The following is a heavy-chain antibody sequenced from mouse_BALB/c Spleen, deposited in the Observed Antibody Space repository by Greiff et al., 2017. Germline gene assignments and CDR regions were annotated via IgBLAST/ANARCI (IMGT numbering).Heavy chain of an antibody. Sequence: EVQRVESGGGLVKPGGSLKLSCAASGFTFSSYAMSWVRQTPEKRLEWVASISSGGSTYYPDSVKGRFTISRDNARNILYLQMSSLRSEDTAMYYCARKKRTGTNAMDYWGQGTSVTVSS. J-gene: IGHJ4*01. D-gene: IGHD4-1*01. V-gene: IGHV5-6-5*01. CDR3: ARKKRTGTNAMDY. CDR2: ISSGGST. CDR1: GFTFSSYA.